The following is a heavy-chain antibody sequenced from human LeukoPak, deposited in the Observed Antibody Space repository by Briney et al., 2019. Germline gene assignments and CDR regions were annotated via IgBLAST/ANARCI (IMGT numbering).Heavy chain of an antibody. V-gene: IGHV1-2*02. Sequence: GSAKVSCKTSGDTITGSYMLWVLRALGQRLEWMGWINPTSGGTNYSQKFQDRDTMTRVTAISTAYMVLSRMRSAAAAVYYCSTDPRVATIRSPHYYNYMDVWGKGTMVTVSS. D-gene: IGHD5-24*01. CDR3: STDPRVATIRSPHYYNYMDV. CDR2: INPTSGGT. J-gene: IGHJ6*03. CDR1: GDTITGSY.